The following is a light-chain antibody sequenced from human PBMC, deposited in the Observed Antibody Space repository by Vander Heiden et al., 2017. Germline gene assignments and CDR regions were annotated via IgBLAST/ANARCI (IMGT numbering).Light chain of an antibody. Sequence: SYDPTQPPSVSVSPGQTARITCSGDALPKQYAYWYQQKPGQAPVLVIYKDSERPSGIPERFSGSSSGTTVTLTISGVQAEDEADYYCQSADSSGTYVVFGGGTKLTVL. CDR1: ALPKQY. CDR3: QSADSSGTYVV. CDR2: KDS. J-gene: IGLJ2*01. V-gene: IGLV3-25*03.